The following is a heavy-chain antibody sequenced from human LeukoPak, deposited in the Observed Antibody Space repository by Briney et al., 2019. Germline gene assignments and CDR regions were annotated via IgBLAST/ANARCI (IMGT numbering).Heavy chain of an antibody. Sequence: PSETLSLTCAVYGGSFSGYYWSWIRPPPGKGLEWIGEINHSGSTNYNPSLKSRVTISVDTSKNQFSLKLSSVTAADTAVYYCAIQSYYYDSSFDYWGQGTLVTVSS. V-gene: IGHV4-34*01. CDR2: INHSGST. D-gene: IGHD3-22*01. CDR1: GGSFSGYY. CDR3: AIQSYYYDSSFDY. J-gene: IGHJ4*02.